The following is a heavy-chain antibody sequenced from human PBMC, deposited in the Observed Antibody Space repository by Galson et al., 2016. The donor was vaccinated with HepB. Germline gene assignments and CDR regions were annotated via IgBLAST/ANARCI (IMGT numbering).Heavy chain of an antibody. V-gene: IGHV3-23*01. Sequence: SLRLSCAASGFSFSSYVMSWVRQSPGKGLEWVSGISGSPVTTYYADSVRGRFTISRDNAKNTLYLQMNSLRAEDTAVYYCAVYSFPIAAAGPARSLQHWGQGTLVTVSS. CDR3: AVYSFPIAAAGPARSLQH. D-gene: IGHD6-13*01. J-gene: IGHJ1*01. CDR2: ISGSPVTT. CDR1: GFSFSSYV.